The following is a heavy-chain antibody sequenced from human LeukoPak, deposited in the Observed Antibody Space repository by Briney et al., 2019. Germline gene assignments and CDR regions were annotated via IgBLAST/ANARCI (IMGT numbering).Heavy chain of an antibody. D-gene: IGHD6-13*01. CDR2: ISSSGSTI. CDR3: ATSRGSWPDYFDY. CDR1: GFTFSDYY. Sequence: GGSLRLSCAASGFTFSDYYMSWIRQAPGKGLEWVSYISSSGSTIYYADSVKGRFTISRDNAKNSLYLQMNSLRAEDTAVYYCATSRGSWPDYFDYWGQGTLVTVSS. J-gene: IGHJ4*02. V-gene: IGHV3-11*04.